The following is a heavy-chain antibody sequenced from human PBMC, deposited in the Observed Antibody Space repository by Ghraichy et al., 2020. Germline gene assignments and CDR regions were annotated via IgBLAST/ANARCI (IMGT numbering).Heavy chain of an antibody. V-gene: IGHV1-69*13. CDR3: ARGYSGRPENYYYYYMDV. CDR1: GGTFSSYA. Sequence: SVKVSCKASGGTFSSYAISWVRQAPGQGLEWMGGIIPIFGTANYAQKFQGRVTITADESTSTAYMELSSLRSEDTAVYYCARGYSGRPENYYYYYMDVWGKGTTVTVSS. D-gene: IGHD1-26*01. J-gene: IGHJ6*03. CDR2: IIPIFGTA.